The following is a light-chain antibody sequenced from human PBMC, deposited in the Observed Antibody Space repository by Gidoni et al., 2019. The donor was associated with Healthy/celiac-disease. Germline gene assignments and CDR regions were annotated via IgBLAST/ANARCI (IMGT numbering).Light chain of an antibody. J-gene: IGKJ1*01. CDR1: QSVSSY. CDR3: QQRSNWPRT. V-gene: IGKV3-11*01. Sequence: ELVLTHSPATLSSSPGDRATLSCRASQSVSSYLAWYQQKPGQAPRLLIYDASSRATGTPARCSGSESGTDVTLTISSLETEDFTVYYCQQRSNWPRTCGQGTKVEIK. CDR2: DAS.